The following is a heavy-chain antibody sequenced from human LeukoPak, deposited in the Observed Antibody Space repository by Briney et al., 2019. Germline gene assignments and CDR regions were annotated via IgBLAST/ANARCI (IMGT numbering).Heavy chain of an antibody. CDR2: INPNSGGT. V-gene: IGHV1-2*02. J-gene: IGHJ6*03. D-gene: IGHD3/OR15-3a*01. Sequence: ASVKVSCKASGYTFTGYFMHWVRQAPGQGLEWMGWINPNSGGTNYAQKFQGRVTMTRDTSISTAYMELSRLRSDDTAVYYCARGEGSHWTGYCYYMDVWGKGTTVTVSS. CDR3: ARGEGSHWTGYCYYMDV. CDR1: GYTFTGYF.